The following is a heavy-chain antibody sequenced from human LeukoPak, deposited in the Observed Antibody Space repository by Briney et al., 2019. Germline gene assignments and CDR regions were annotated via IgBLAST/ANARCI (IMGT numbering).Heavy chain of an antibody. CDR3: ASHREDYYDSSGYYLYFDY. V-gene: IGHV1-69*05. D-gene: IGHD3-22*01. CDR1: GGTFSSYA. J-gene: IGHJ4*02. Sequence: SVKVSCKASGGTFSSYAISWVRQAPGQGLEWMGRIIPIFGTANYAQKFQGRVTITTDESTSTAYMELSSLRSEDTAVYYCASHREDYYDSSGYYLYFDYWGQGTLVTVSS. CDR2: IIPIFGTA.